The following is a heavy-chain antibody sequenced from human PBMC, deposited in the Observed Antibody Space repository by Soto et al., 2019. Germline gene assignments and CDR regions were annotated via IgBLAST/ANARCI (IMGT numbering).Heavy chain of an antibody. CDR3: AADYSFGSSWYRGFDY. CDR2: IVVGSGNT. D-gene: IGHD6-13*01. Sequence: ASVKVSCKASGFTFTSSAVQWVRQARGQRLEWIGWIVVGSGNTNYAQKFQERVTITRDMSTSTAYMELSSLRSEDTAVYYCAADYSFGSSWYRGFDYWGQGTLLTVSS. V-gene: IGHV1-58*01. J-gene: IGHJ4*02. CDR1: GFTFTSSA.